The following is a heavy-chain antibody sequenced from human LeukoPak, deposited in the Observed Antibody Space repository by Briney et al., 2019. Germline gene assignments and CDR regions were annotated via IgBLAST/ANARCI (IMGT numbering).Heavy chain of an antibody. CDR1: GFTVSSYG. D-gene: IGHD3-10*01. V-gene: IGHV3-33*01. CDR2: IWYDGSNE. Sequence: GGSLRLSCAASGFTVSSYGMHWVRQAPGKGLEWVAVIWYDGSNEYYADFVKGRFTISRDNSKNTVYLQMNSLRVEDTAVYYCARDRARHFDYWGQETLVTVS. J-gene: IGHJ4*02. CDR3: ARDRARHFDY.